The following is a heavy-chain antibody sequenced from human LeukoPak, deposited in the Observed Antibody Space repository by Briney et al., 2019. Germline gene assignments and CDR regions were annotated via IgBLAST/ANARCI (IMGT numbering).Heavy chain of an antibody. CDR1: GFTISSYS. D-gene: IGHD1-1*01. V-gene: IGHV3-7*03. CDR3: VRDGNDGLNDWEY. J-gene: IGHJ1*01. CDR2: INHNGNVN. Sequence: GSLRLSCTASGFTISSYSMNWARQAPGKGLEWVASINHNGNVNYYVDSVKGRFTISRDNAKNSLYLQMNSLKAGDTALYYCVRDGNDGLNDWEYWGQGALVTVSS.